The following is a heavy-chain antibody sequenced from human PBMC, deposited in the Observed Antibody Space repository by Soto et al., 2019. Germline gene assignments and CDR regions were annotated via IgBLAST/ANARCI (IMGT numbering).Heavy chain of an antibody. J-gene: IGHJ6*02. CDR3: ASPSTYNWNDGGMDV. CDR2: IDPSDSYT. CDR1: GYSFTSYW. D-gene: IGHD1-1*01. V-gene: IGHV5-10-1*03. Sequence: EVQLVQSGAEVKKPGESLRISCKGSGYSFTSYWISWVRQMPGKGLEWMGRIDPSDSYTNYSPSFQGHVTISADKSISTAYLQWSSLKASDTAMYYCASPSTYNWNDGGMDVWGQGTTVTVSS.